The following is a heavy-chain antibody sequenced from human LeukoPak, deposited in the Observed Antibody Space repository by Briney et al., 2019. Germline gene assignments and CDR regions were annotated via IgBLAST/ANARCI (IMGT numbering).Heavy chain of an antibody. J-gene: IGHJ3*02. Sequence: SVKVSFKASGGTFSSYAISWVRQAPGQGLEWMGRIIPILGIANYAQKFQGRVTITADKSTSTAYMELSSLRSEDTAVYYCARDRGVVTARDAFDIWGQGTMVTVSS. CDR1: GGTFSSYA. D-gene: IGHD2-21*02. CDR3: ARDRGVVTARDAFDI. V-gene: IGHV1-69*04. CDR2: IIPILGIA.